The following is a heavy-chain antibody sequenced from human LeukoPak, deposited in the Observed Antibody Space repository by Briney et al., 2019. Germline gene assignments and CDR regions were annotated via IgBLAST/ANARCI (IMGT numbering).Heavy chain of an antibody. CDR3: ARGGSSAWYVPFDI. CDR1: GFTLSSYE. Sequence: PGGSLRLSCAASGFTLSSYEMNWVRQAPGKGLEWVSYISSSGSTIYYADSVKGRFTISRDNSKNTLYLQMNSLRAEDTAVYYCARGGSSAWYVPFDIWGQGTMVTVSS. J-gene: IGHJ3*02. V-gene: IGHV3-48*03. D-gene: IGHD6-19*01. CDR2: ISSSGSTI.